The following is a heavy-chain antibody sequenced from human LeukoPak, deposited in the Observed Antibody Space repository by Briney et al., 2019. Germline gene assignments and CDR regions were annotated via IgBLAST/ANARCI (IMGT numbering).Heavy chain of an antibody. D-gene: IGHD5-18*01. CDR1: GFTFSNAW. CDR2: IKSKTDGGTT. V-gene: IGHV3-15*01. J-gene: IGHJ4*02. Sequence: PGGSLRLSCAASGFTFSNAWMSWVRQAPGKGLEWVDRIKSKTDGGTTDYAAPVKGRFTISRDDSKNTLYLQMNSLKTEDTAVYYCTTFSWIQLRYLEPFDYWGQGTLVTVSS. CDR3: TTFSWIQLRYLEPFDY.